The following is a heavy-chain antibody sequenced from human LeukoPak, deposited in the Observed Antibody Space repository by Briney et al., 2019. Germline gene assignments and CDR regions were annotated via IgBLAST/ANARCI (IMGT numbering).Heavy chain of an antibody. V-gene: IGHV3-15*01. D-gene: IGHD6-6*01. Sequence: GGSLRLSCAASGFTFSNAWMNWVRQAPGKGLGWVGRIKSKTDGETTDYTAPVKGRFTISRDDSKNTLYLQMNSLKSEDTAMYYCTTRPYSSSSPDYWGQGTLVTVSS. J-gene: IGHJ4*02. CDR2: IKSKTDGETT. CDR1: GFTFSNAW. CDR3: TTRPYSSSSPDY.